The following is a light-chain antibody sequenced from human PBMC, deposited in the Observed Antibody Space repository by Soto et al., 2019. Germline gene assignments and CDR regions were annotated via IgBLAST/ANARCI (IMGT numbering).Light chain of an antibody. J-gene: IGKJ1*01. CDR3: QQCHRYLT. CDR2: GAP. Sequence: DIQMTQSPSTLSASVGDRVTITCRASESMSNCLAWYQQKPGKAPKLLISGAPSLQSGVPSRFSGSASGTEFTLTISSLQPDDIATYYCQQCHRYLTFGQGTKV. CDR1: ESMSNC. V-gene: IGKV1-5*01.